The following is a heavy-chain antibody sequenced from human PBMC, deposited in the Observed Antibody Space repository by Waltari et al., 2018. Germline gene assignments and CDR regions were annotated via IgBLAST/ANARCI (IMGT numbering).Heavy chain of an antibody. CDR1: GRSISIYY. D-gene: IGHD3-10*01. V-gene: IGHV4-59*01. CDR3: ASLGSGSYLFDY. J-gene: IGHJ4*02. CDR2: IYYSGST. Sequence: QVQLQESGPGLVQPSETLSLTCTVSGRSISIYYWCWIRQRPGKGLEWIGYIYYSGSTNYNPALKSRVTISVDTSKNQFALKLSSWTAADTAVYYCASLGSGSYLFDYWGQGTLVTVSS.